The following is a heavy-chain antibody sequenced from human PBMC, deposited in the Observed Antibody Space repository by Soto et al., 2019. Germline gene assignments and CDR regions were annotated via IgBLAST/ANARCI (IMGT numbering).Heavy chain of an antibody. J-gene: IGHJ2*01. CDR3: AREYEEGYFDL. CDR1: GFTFSNYG. CDR2: IWYDGSNK. V-gene: IGHV3-33*01. D-gene: IGHD3-16*01. Sequence: QVQLVESGGGVVQPGRSLRLSCAASGFTFSNYGMHWVRQAPGKGLEWVAVIWYDGSNKFYADSVKGRFTISRDNSKNTLYLQMNSLRAEDTAVYYCAREYEEGYFDLWGRGTLVTVSS.